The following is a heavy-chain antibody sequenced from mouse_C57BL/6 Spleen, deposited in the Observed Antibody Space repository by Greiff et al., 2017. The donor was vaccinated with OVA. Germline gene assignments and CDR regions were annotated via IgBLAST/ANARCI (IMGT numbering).Heavy chain of an antibody. V-gene: IGHV5-9*01. CDR2: ISGGGGNT. CDR3: ARLGTSWFAY. D-gene: IGHD3-1*01. CDR1: GFTFSSYT. J-gene: IGHJ3*01. Sequence: DVKLVESGGGLVKPGGSLKLSCAASGFTFSSYTMSWVRQTPEKRLEWVATISGGGGNTYYPDSVKGRFTISRDNAKNTLYLQMSSLRSEDTALYYCARLGTSWFAYWGQGTLVTVSA.